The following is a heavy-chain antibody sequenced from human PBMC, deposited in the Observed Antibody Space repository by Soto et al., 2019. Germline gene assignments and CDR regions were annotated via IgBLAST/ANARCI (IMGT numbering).Heavy chain of an antibody. CDR2: VYHTGTT. V-gene: IGHV4-31*02. D-gene: IGHD3-22*01. CDR3: ARALVTDYNSRDYHYYFAMDV. Sequence: SETLSLTCVVSGGPVSGDDLYWSWIRHLPGKGLEWIANVYHTGTTYYNPSLKSRVSMSVDTSQSQFSLILASVTAADTAVYYCARALVTDYNSRDYHYYFAMDVWGQGTSVTVSS. CDR1: GGPVSGDDLY. J-gene: IGHJ6*02.